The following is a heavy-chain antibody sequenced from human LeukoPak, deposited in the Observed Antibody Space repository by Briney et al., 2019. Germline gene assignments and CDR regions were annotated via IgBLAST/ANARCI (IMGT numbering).Heavy chain of an antibody. J-gene: IGHJ4*02. D-gene: IGHD3-22*01. CDR2: INYNSGDT. CDR3: GRTWIEVWTPDFDY. V-gene: IGHV1-2*06. CDR1: GYTFSAYN. Sequence: ASVKVSCKASGYTFSAYNIHWVRQSPGPGLEWMGRINYNSGDTKYAQKFQRRVTMTRDTSMSTVYMELSGLRSDDTAVFFCGRTWIEVWTPDFDYWGQGTLVTVSS.